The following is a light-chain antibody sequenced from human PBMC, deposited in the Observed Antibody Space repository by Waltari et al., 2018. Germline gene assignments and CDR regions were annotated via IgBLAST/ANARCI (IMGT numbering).Light chain of an antibody. CDR1: QTVLYSDNMNY. V-gene: IGKV4-1*01. Sequence: DIVMTQSPDSLAVSLGEKATINCKSSQTVLYSDNMNYLGWYQQKQGQPPKLLINWASTRESGVPDRFSGSGSGTDFTLTISSLQAEDVAVYYCQQSFGTPVTFGQGTKVEIK. CDR2: WAS. CDR3: QQSFGTPVT. J-gene: IGKJ2*01.